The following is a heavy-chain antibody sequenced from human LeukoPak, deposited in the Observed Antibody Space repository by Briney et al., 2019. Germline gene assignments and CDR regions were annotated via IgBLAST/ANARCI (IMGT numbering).Heavy chain of an antibody. CDR1: GFALSGSA. CDR2: IGSDGHTK. CDR3: ASDWLVGAPDYFDY. D-gene: IGHD1-26*01. J-gene: IGHJ4*02. Sequence: GGSLRLSCAASGFALSGSALHWVRQAPGKGLEWVAVIGSDGHTKVYADSVKGRFTISRDISKSTVSLEMNSLRGEDTAVYYCASDWLVGAPDYFDYWGQGTPVTVSP. V-gene: IGHV3-30-3*01.